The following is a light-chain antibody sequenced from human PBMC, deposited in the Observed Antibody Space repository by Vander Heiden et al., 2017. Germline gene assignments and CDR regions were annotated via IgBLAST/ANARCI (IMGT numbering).Light chain of an antibody. J-gene: IGKJ2*01. V-gene: IGKV3-11*01. CDR2: DAS. CDR3: QQHSNWPPYT. Sequence: EIVLTQSPATPSLSPGERATLSCRASQSVSSYLAWYQQKPGQAPRLLIYDASNRATGIPARFSGSGSGTDFTLTISSLEPEDFAVYYCQQHSNWPPYTFGQGTKLEIK. CDR1: QSVSSY.